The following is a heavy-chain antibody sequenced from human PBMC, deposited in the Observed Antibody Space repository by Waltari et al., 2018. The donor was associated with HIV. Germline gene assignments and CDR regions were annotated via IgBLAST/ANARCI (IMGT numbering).Heavy chain of an antibody. J-gene: IGHJ4*02. V-gene: IGHV3-7*04. CDR1: GFTVSSYW. Sequence: EVQLVESGGGLVQPGGSLRLSCAASGFTVSSYWMSWVRQAPGKGLEWVANIKQDGSEKYYVDSVNGRFTISRDNAENSLYLQMNSVRAEDTAVYYCARGGFYGSGSKVNWGQGTLVTVSS. CDR3: ARGGFYGSGSKVN. D-gene: IGHD3-10*01. CDR2: IKQDGSEK.